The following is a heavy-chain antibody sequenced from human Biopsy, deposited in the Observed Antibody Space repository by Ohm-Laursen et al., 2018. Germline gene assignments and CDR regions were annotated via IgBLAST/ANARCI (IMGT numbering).Heavy chain of an antibody. CDR3: ASVVLGPTNDSFDL. CDR1: GGVIHNYY. D-gene: IGHD3-22*01. CDR2: IYPGGSA. J-gene: IGHJ3*01. Sequence: SETLSLPCNVSGGVIHNYYWSWIRQPAGMGLEWIGRIYPGGSANYNPFIRSRTTMSVDTSKKQLSLRRRFVTAADTAMYFCASVVLGPTNDSFDLWGQGTMVIVSS. V-gene: IGHV4-4*07.